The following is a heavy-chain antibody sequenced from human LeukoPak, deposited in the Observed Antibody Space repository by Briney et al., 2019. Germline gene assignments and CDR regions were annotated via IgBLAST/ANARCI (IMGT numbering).Heavy chain of an antibody. CDR2: ISWNSGSI. CDR1: GFTFDDYA. D-gene: IGHD2-2*03. J-gene: IGHJ3*02. V-gene: IGHV3-9*03. CDR3: AKSRGYCSSTSCSLHDAFDI. Sequence: GGSLRLSCAPSGFTFDDYAMHWVRQAPGKGLEWVSGISWNSGSIGYADSVKGRFTISRDNAKNSLYLQMNSLRAEDMALYYCAKSRGYCSSTSCSLHDAFDIWGQGTMVTVSS.